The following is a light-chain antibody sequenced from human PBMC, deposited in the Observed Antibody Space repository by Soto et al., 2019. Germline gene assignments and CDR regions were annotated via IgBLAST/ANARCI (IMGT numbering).Light chain of an antibody. Sequence: EIVLTQSPATLSLSPGERATLSCRASQSVRSFLAWYQQKPGQAPRLLIFDAFHRATGIPARFSGSGSGTDFTLTISSLEPEDFAVYYWQQRSDWPGTFGQGSKVEI. J-gene: IGKJ1*01. V-gene: IGKV3-11*01. CDR1: QSVRSF. CDR3: QQRSDWPGT. CDR2: DAF.